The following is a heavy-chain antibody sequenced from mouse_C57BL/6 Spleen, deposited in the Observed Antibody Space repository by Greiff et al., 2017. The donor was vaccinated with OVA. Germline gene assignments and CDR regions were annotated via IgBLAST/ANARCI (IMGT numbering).Heavy chain of an antibody. CDR2: IHPNSGST. Sequence: VQLQQPGAELVKPGASVKLSCKASGYTFTSYWMHWVKQRPGQGLERIGMIHPNSGSTNYNEKFKSKATLTVNKSSSTAYMQLSSLTSEDSAVYYCARADGKKYFDVWGTGTTVTVSS. CDR3: ARADGKKYFDV. CDR1: GYTFTSYW. J-gene: IGHJ1*03. D-gene: IGHD2-1*01. V-gene: IGHV1-64*01.